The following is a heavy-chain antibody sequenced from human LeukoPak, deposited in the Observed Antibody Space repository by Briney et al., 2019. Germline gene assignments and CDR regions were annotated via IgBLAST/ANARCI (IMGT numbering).Heavy chain of an antibody. CDR1: GFTFSSYG. V-gene: IGHV3-33*01. Sequence: GGSLRLSCAASGFTFSSYGMHWVRQAPGKGLEWVAVIWYDGSNKYYADSVKGRFTISRDNAKNSLYLQMNSLRAEDTAVYYCARYYYDSSGYFSPRDYWGQGTLVTVSS. J-gene: IGHJ4*02. D-gene: IGHD3-22*01. CDR2: IWYDGSNK. CDR3: ARYYYDSSGYFSPRDY.